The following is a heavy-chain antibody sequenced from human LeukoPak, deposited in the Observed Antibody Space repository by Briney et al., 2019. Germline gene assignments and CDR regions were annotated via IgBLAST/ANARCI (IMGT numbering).Heavy chain of an antibody. Sequence: SETLSLTCTVSGGSISSSSYYWGWIRQPPGKGLEWIGSIYYSGSTYYNPSLKSRVTISVDTSKNQFSLKLSSVTAADTAVYYCARVIVGARRGLFDYWGQGTLVTVSS. D-gene: IGHD1-26*01. J-gene: IGHJ4*02. CDR1: GGSISSSSYY. CDR3: ARVIVGARRGLFDY. CDR2: IYYSGST. V-gene: IGHV4-39*07.